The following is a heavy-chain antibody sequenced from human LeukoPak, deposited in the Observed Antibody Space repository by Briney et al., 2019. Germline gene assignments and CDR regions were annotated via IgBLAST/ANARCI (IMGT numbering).Heavy chain of an antibody. CDR3: ARARLITTGKDY. Sequence: GGSLRLSCAASGFTFSDYYMSWIRQAPGKGLEWVSYISSSGSTIYYADSVKGRFTISRDNSKNTLYLQVGSLRAEDMAVYYCARARLITTGKDYWGQGTLVTVSS. D-gene: IGHD3-22*01. V-gene: IGHV3-11*04. J-gene: IGHJ4*02. CDR2: ISSSGSTI. CDR1: GFTFSDYY.